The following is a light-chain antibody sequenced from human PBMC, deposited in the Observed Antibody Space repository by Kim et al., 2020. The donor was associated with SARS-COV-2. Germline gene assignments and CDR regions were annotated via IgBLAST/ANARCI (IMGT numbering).Light chain of an antibody. CDR3: QQHGGSPPYT. J-gene: IGKJ2*01. Sequence: SPGERATLSCRASQSVRSSYFAWYQQKPGQAPRLLIYAVSMRATGIPDRFSGSGSETDFTLTISRLEPEDFAVYYCQQHGGSPPYTFGQGTKLEIK. V-gene: IGKV3-20*01. CDR1: QSVRSSY. CDR2: AVS.